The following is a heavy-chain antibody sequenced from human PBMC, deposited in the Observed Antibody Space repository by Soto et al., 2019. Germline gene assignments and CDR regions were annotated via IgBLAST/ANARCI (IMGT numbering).Heavy chain of an antibody. D-gene: IGHD3-16*02. CDR3: AKVLQGELSLFFHYYGMDV. J-gene: IGHJ6*02. V-gene: IGHV3-30*18. CDR1: GFTFSSYG. CDR2: ISYDGSNK. Sequence: GGSLRLSCAASGFTFSSYGMHWVRQAPGKGLEWVAVISYDGSNKYYADSVKGRFTISRDNSKNTLYLQMNSLRAEDTAVYYCAKVLQGELSLFFHYYGMDVWGQGTTVTVSS.